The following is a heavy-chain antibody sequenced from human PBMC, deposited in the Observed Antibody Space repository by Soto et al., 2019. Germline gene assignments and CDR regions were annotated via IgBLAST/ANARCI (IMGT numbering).Heavy chain of an antibody. D-gene: IGHD3-9*01. CDR3: ANSVDYPVFDY. J-gene: IGHJ4*02. CDR1: GFTFSSYA. CDR2: ISGSGGST. Sequence: GGSLRLSCAASGFTFSSYAMSWVRQAPGKGLEWVSAISGSGGSTYYADSVTGRFTISRDNSKNTLYLQMNSLRAEGTAVYYCANSVDYPVFDYWGPGTLVTVSS. V-gene: IGHV3-23*01.